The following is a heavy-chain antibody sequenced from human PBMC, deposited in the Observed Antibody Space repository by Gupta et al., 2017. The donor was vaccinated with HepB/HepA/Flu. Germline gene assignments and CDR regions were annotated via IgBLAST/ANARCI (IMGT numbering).Heavy chain of an antibody. J-gene: IGHJ5*01. CDR1: GFTFSNYW. CDR3: ARDAHYESFSWFDS. D-gene: IGHD3-3*01. V-gene: IGHV3-7*01. Sequence: EVPLVESGGGLVEPGGSLRLSCAASGFTFSNYWMHWFRQAPGTGLEWVANIKHDGSAIFYAGSVRGRFTISRDNAKNSVYLQMNSLRAEDTAVYYCARDAHYESFSWFDSWGQGTLVTVSS. CDR2: IKHDGSAI.